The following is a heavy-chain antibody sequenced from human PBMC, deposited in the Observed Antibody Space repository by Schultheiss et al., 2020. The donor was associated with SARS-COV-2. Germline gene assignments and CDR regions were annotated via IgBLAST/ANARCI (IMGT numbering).Heavy chain of an antibody. CDR2: INHRGST. CDR3: ARHGGRYSIKYHFDS. V-gene: IGHV4-4*02. Sequence: SETLSLTCAVSGGSISSSNWWSWVRQPPGKGLEWIGEINHRGSTNYNPSLKSRVTISGDTSRNQFSLKLNSVTAADTAVYYCARHGGRYSIKYHFDSWGQGTLVTVSS. J-gene: IGHJ4*02. D-gene: IGHD5-12*01. CDR1: GGSISSSNW.